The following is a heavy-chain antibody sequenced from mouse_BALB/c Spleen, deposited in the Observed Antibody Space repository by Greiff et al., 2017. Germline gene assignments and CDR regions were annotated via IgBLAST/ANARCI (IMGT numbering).Heavy chain of an antibody. J-gene: IGHJ2*01. CDR2: ISSGGST. Sequence: EVKLEESGGGLVKPGGSLKLSCAASGFTFSSYAMSWVRQTPEKRLEWVASISSGGSTYYPDSVKGRFTISRDNARNILYLQMSSLRSEDTAMYYCARGDGNYDFDYWGQGTTLTVSS. CDR3: ARGDGNYDFDY. CDR1: GFTFSSYA. D-gene: IGHD2-1*01. V-gene: IGHV5-6-5*01.